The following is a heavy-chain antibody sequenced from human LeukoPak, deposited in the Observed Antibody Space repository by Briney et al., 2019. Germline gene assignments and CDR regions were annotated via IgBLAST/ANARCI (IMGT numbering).Heavy chain of an antibody. CDR1: GFTFSSYA. J-gene: IGHJ4*02. V-gene: IGHV3-23*01. D-gene: IGHD2-21*01. Sequence: GGSLRLSCAASGFTFSSYAMSWVRQAPGKGLEWVSAISGSGGSTYYADSVKGRFTISRDNSKNTLYLQMNSLRAEDTAVYYCAKDRTNSVVIAIRLGYWGQGTLVTVSS. CDR2: ISGSGGST. CDR3: AKDRTNSVVIAIRLGY.